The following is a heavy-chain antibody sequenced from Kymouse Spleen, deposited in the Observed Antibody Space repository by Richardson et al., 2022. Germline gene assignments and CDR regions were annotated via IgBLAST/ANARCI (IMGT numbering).Heavy chain of an antibody. J-gene: IGHJ4*02. CDR2: INHSGST. CDR1: GGSFSGYY. CDR3: ARNWGRDYFDY. D-gene: IGHD7-27*02. Sequence: QVQLQQWGAGLLKPSETLSLTCAVYGGSFSGYYWSWIRQPPGKGLEWIGEINHSGSTNYNPSLKSRVTISVDTSKNQFSLKLSSVTAADTAVYYCARNWGRDYFDYWGQGTLVTVSS. V-gene: IGHV4-34*01.